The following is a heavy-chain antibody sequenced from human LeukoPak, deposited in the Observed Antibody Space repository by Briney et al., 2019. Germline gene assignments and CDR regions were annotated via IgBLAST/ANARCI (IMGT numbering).Heavy chain of an antibody. CDR3: ARGGSDIVVVPDY. D-gene: IGHD2-2*01. CDR2: IYYSGST. CDR1: GVTISSGDYY. Sequence: PSETLCLTCTASGVTISSGDYYWSWIRQPPGKNLEWIGYIYYSGSTYYNPSLKSRVTISVDTSKNQFSLKLSSVTAADTAVYYCARGGSDIVVVPDYWGQGTLVTVSS. V-gene: IGHV4-30-4*08. J-gene: IGHJ4*02.